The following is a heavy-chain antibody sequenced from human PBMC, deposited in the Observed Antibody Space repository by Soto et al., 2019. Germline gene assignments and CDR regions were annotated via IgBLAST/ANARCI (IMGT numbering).Heavy chain of an antibody. D-gene: IGHD6-6*01. Sequence: QVQLVESGGGVVPPGRSLRLSCAASGFTFSSYGMHWVRQAPGKGLEWVAVISYDGSNKYYADSVKGRFTIYRDNSKNTLYLQMNSLRAEDTAVYYCAKDRRKYSSSSPLDYWGQGTLVTVSS. V-gene: IGHV3-30*18. J-gene: IGHJ4*02. CDR2: ISYDGSNK. CDR1: GFTFSSYG. CDR3: AKDRRKYSSSSPLDY.